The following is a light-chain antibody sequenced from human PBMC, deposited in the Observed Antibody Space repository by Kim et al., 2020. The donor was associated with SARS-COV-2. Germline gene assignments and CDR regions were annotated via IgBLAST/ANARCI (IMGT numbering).Light chain of an antibody. V-gene: IGLV3-1*01. CDR2: QDC. CDR1: KVGDKY. CDR3: QAWDSSTVV. J-gene: IGLJ2*01. Sequence: VSPGQTASINGSGVKVGDKYACWYQQKPGQSPVLVIYQDCKRPSGIPERFSGSNSGNTATLTISGTQAMDEADYYCQAWDSSTVVFGGGTQLTVL.